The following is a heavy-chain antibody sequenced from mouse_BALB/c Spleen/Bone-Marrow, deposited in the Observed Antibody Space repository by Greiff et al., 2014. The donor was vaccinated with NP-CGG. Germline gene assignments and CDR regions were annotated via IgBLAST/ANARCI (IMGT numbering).Heavy chain of an antibody. CDR2: ISDGGSYI. V-gene: IGHV5-4*02. Sequence: EVKVEESGGGLVKPGGSLKLSCAASGFTFSDFYMYWVRQTPEKRLEWVATISDGGSYIYYPDSVKGRFTISRDDAKNNLYLQMSSLKSEDTAMYYCTRDRGVQGYAMDYWGRGTSVTVSS. CDR3: TRDRGVQGYAMDY. D-gene: IGHD2-14*01. CDR1: GFTFSDFY. J-gene: IGHJ4*01.